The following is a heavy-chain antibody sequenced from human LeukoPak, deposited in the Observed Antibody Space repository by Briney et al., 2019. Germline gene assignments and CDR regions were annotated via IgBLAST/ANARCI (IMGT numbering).Heavy chain of an antibody. V-gene: IGHV1-8*01. CDR1: GYTFTSYD. D-gene: IGHD6-19*01. Sequence: ASVKVSCKASGYTFTSYDINWVRQATGQGLEWMGWMNPNIGNTGYAQKFQGRVTITRNTSISTAYMELSSLRSEDTAVYYCASNVAVAGAFDIWGQGTMVSVPS. CDR2: MNPNIGNT. CDR3: ASNVAVAGAFDI. J-gene: IGHJ3*02.